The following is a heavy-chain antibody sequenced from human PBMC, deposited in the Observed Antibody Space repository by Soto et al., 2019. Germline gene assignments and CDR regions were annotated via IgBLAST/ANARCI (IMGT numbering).Heavy chain of an antibody. CDR3: ARDQVRRGYFDL. J-gene: IGHJ2*01. V-gene: IGHV3-48*02. D-gene: IGHD3-10*01. CDR1: GFTFSSYS. CDR2: IRSSSSTI. Sequence: EVQLVESGGGLVQPGGSLRLSCAASGFTFSSYSMNWVRQAPGKGLELVSYIRSSSSTIYYADSVKGRFTISRDNAKHSLYLQLHSLRDEDTAVYYCARDQVRRGYFDLWVSGTLVTVSS.